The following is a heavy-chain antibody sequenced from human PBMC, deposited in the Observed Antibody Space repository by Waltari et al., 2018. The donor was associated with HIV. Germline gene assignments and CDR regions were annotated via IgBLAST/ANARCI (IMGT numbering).Heavy chain of an antibody. J-gene: IGHJ5*02. CDR1: GDTFTDYY. V-gene: IGHV1-2*06. D-gene: IGHD1-26*01. CDR3: ATTLLNDPKAGWFDP. Sequence: QVQLVQSGAEVKKPGASVKVSCRASGDTFTDYYMHWVRPAPGQGLEWVGRINPNSGGTNYAQKFQGRVTMTRDTSISTAYMDLDRLTSDDTAVYYCATTLLNDPKAGWFDPWGQGTLVTVSS. CDR2: INPNSGGT.